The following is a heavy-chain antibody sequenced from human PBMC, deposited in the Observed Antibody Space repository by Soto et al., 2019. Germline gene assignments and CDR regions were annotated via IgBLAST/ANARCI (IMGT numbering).Heavy chain of an antibody. J-gene: IGHJ4*02. CDR2: IKHDASDK. CDR1: GFTFSNYW. V-gene: IGHV3-7*01. CDR3: ATGLISMARGVCDY. Sequence: EVQLVESGGGLVQPGGSLRLSCVASGFTFSNYWMSWVRQAPGKGLEWVANIKHDASDKYYAGSVKGRFTISRDNAKYSLYLQMNSLRAEDTAVYYCATGLISMARGVCDYWALGTLVTVSS. D-gene: IGHD3-10*01.